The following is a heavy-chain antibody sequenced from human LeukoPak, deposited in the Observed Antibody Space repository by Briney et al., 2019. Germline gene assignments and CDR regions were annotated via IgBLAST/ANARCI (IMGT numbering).Heavy chain of an antibody. CDR1: GGSINNYY. CDR2: IFYSGST. D-gene: IGHD4-17*01. V-gene: IGHV4-59*01. Sequence: SETLSLTCTVSGGSINNYYWSWIRQPPGKGLEWIGYIFYSGSTDYNPSLKGRVTISLDTSKNQFSLKLTSVTAADTAVYYCAREDTVTDAFDIWGQGTMVTVSS. J-gene: IGHJ3*02. CDR3: AREDTVTDAFDI.